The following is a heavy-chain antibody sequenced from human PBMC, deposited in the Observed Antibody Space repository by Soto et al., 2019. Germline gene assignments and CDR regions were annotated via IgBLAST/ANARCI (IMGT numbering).Heavy chain of an antibody. CDR1: GFTFSSYA. CDR2: ISYDGSNK. D-gene: IGHD1-1*01. Sequence: PGGSLRLSCAASGFTFSSYAMHWVRQAPGKGLEWVAVISYDGSNKYYADSVKGRFTISRDNSKNTLYLQMNSLRAEDTAVYYCARDLGSPGNDDYWGQGTLVTVSS. V-gene: IGHV3-30-3*01. CDR3: ARDLGSPGNDDY. J-gene: IGHJ4*02.